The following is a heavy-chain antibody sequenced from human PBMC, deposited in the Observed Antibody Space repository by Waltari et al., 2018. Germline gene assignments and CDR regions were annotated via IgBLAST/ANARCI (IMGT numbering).Heavy chain of an antibody. CDR3: ARQDGTAGYCSGGSCYNAFDI. Sequence: VQLVQSGAEVKKPGESLKISCKGSGYSFTSYWIGWVRQMPGKGLEWMGIIYPGDSDTRYSPSFQGQVTISADKSISTAYLQWSSLKASDTAMYYCARQDGTAGYCSGGSCYNAFDIWGQGTMVTVSS. CDR1: GYSFTSYW. J-gene: IGHJ3*02. CDR2: IYPGDSDT. D-gene: IGHD2-15*01. V-gene: IGHV5-51*01.